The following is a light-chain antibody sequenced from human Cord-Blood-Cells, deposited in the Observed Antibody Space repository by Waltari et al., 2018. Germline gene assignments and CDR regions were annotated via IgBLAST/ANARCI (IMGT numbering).Light chain of an antibody. V-gene: IGKV3-20*01. Sequence: IVLTQSPGTLSLSPGERATFSCRASQSVSSRNLAWYQQKPGQAPRLLINGASSRDTGIPDGFRGRRSGKDFTLTISRLEPEDFAVYYCQQYGSSPGAFGKGTKVEIK. J-gene: IGKJ1*01. CDR2: GAS. CDR1: QSVSSRN. CDR3: QQYGSSPGA.